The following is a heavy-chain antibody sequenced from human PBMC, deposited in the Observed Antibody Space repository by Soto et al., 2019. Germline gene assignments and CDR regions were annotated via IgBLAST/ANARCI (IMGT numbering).Heavy chain of an antibody. Sequence: QVQLVESGGGLVKPGGSLRLSCAASGFTFSDYYMSWIRQAPGKGLEWVSYISGSGTYTNYGDSVKGRFTISRDNSKNTLYLQMNSLRAEDTAVYYCARPLWFGPTDAFDIWGQGTMVTVSS. CDR2: ISGSGTYT. D-gene: IGHD3-10*01. CDR1: GFTFSDYY. V-gene: IGHV3-11*05. J-gene: IGHJ3*02. CDR3: ARPLWFGPTDAFDI.